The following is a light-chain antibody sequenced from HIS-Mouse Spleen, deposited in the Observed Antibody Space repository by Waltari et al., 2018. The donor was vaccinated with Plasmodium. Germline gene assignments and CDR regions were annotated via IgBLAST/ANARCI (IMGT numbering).Light chain of an antibody. CDR3: YSTDSSGNHRV. J-gene: IGLJ3*02. CDR2: EER. Sequence: SYELTQPPSVSVSPGQTARITCSGDALPKKYAYWYQQKSGQAPVLVIYEERKRPAGIAERFSGSSSGTMATLTISGAQVEDEADYYCYSTDSSGNHRVFGGGTKLTVL. CDR1: ALPKKY. V-gene: IGLV3-10*01.